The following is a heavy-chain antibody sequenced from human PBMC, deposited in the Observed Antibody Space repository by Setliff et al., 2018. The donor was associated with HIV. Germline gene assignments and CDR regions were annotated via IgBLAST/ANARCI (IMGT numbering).Heavy chain of an antibody. V-gene: IGHV4-59*01. CDR2: IYYSGST. CDR3: ARYSPRGYTLTGPY. D-gene: IGHD6-25*01. Sequence: SETLSLTCSVPGDSISRYYWSWIRQSPARGLEWIGYIYYSGSTKHNPSLKSRVTISLDTSKNQFSLKLTSVTAADTAVYYCARYSPRGYTLTGPYWGQGTLVTVSS. CDR1: GDSISRYY. J-gene: IGHJ4*02.